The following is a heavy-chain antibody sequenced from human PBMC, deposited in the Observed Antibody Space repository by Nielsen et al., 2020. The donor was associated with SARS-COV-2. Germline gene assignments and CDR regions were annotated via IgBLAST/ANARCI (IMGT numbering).Heavy chain of an antibody. CDR3: AREAGFDY. J-gene: IGHJ4*02. Sequence: GGSLRLSCAASGFTFSSYAMSWVRQAPGKGLEWVSVIYSGGSTYYADSVKGRFTISRDNSKNTLYLQMNSLRAEDTAVYYCAREAGFDYWGQGTLVTVSS. V-gene: IGHV3-66*01. CDR2: IYSGGST. CDR1: GFTFSSYA.